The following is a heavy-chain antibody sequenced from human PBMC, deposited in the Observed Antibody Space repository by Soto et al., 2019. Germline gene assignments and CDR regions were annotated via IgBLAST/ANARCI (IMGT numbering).Heavy chain of an antibody. Sequence: QVQLVQSGAEVKKPGSSVKVSCKASEDTFSNYATSWVRQAPGQGLEWMGGIIHSYDTANYAQKFQGRVTITADKSTSTADMELSSLRSEDTAVYYCARDLGGCSGGSCRYNWFDSWGQGTLVTVSS. CDR2: IIHSYDTA. J-gene: IGHJ5*01. CDR1: EDTFSNYA. CDR3: ARDLGGCSGGSCRYNWFDS. V-gene: IGHV1-69*06. D-gene: IGHD2-15*01.